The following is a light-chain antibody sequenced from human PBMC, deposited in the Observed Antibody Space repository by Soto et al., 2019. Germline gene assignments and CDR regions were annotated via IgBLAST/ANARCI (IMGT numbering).Light chain of an antibody. CDR1: QSVSSSY. CDR3: QQYGSSPWT. CDR2: GAS. J-gene: IGKJ1*01. V-gene: IGKV3-20*01. Sequence: EIVLTQSPGTLSLSPGERATLSCRASQSVSSSYLAWYQQKPGQAPRLLIFGASNRANGIPDRFSGSGSGTDFTLTISRLEPEDIAVFYCQQYGSSPWTFGQGTKVDIK.